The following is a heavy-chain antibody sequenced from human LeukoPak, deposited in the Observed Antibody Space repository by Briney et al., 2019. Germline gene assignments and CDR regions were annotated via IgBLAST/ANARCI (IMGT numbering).Heavy chain of an antibody. CDR1: GGSISSYY. V-gene: IGHV4-59*05. D-gene: IGHD6-19*01. CDR2: IYYSGST. CDR3: ASSSGWDDAFDI. Sequence: SETLSLTCTVSGGSISSYYWSWIRQPPGKGLEWIGSIYYSGSTYYNPPLKSRVTISVDTSKNQFSLKLSSVTAADTAVYYCASSSGWDDAFDIWGQGTMVTVSS. J-gene: IGHJ3*02.